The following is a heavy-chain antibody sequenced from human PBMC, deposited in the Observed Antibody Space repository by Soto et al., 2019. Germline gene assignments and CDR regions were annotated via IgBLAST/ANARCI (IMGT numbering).Heavy chain of an antibody. CDR2: ISGYNRDT. Sequence: ASVKVSCKASGYTFTSYGISWVRQAPGQGPEWMGWISGYNRDTSYAQKLQGRVTMTKDTSASTAYMELRSLRSDDTAVYYCARASRPCGDYDYWGQGTLVTVSS. J-gene: IGHJ4*02. D-gene: IGHD4-17*01. CDR3: ARASRPCGDYDY. V-gene: IGHV1-18*01. CDR1: GYTFTSYG.